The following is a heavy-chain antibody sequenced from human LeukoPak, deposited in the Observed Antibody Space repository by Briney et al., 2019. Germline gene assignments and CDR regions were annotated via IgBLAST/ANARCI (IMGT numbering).Heavy chain of an antibody. CDR3: ARIDFYYYYDSSGYYSGAFDI. CDR1: GGSISSYY. D-gene: IGHD3-22*01. Sequence: SETLSLTCTVSGGSISSYYWSWIRQPPGKGLEWIGYIYYSGSTNYNPSPKSRLTISVDTSKNQFSLNLSSVTAADTAVYYCARIDFYYYYDSSGYYSGAFDIWGQGTMVTVSS. CDR2: IYYSGST. V-gene: IGHV4-59*01. J-gene: IGHJ3*02.